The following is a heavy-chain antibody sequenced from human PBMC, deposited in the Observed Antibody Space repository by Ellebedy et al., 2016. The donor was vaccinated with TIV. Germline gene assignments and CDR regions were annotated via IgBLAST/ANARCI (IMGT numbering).Heavy chain of an antibody. J-gene: IGHJ4*02. CDR3: ARKLYGDYAYYFDY. D-gene: IGHD4-17*01. CDR1: GFSLSTSGVG. CDR2: IYWNDDK. Sequence: SGPTLVKPTQTLTLTCTFSGFSLSTSGVGVGWIRQPPGKALEWLALIYWNDDKRYSPSLKSRLTITKDTSKNQVVLTMTNMDPVDTATYYCARKLYGDYAYYFDYWGQGTLVTVSS. V-gene: IGHV2-5*01.